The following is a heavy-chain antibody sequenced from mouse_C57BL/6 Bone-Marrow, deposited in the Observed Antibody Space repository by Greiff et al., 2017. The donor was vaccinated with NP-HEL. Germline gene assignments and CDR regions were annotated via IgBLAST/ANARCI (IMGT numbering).Heavy chain of an antibody. CDR3: ARTGREWFAY. D-gene: IGHD4-1*01. CDR1: GYAFSSSW. CDR2: IYPGDGDT. J-gene: IGHJ3*01. V-gene: IGHV1-82*01. Sequence: VQLQQSGPELVKPGASVKISCKASGYAFSSSWMNWVKQRPGKGLEWIGRIYPGDGDTNYNGKFKGKATVTSDKSSSTAYMQLSSLTSEDSAVYFCARTGREWFAYWGQGTLVTVSA.